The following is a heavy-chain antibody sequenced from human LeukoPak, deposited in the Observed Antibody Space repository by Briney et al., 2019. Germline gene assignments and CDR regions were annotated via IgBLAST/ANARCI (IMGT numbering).Heavy chain of an antibody. CDR1: GGSISSHY. CDR2: IYYSGST. CDR3: ARGPDYGSGSHYPFFDC. Sequence: SETLSLTCSVSGGSISSHYWSWIRQPPGKGLEWIGYIYYSGSTNYNPSLKSRVTISVDTSKNQFSLKLSSVTAADTAVDYGARGPDYGSGSHYPFFDCWGQGTLVTVSS. V-gene: IGHV4-59*11. D-gene: IGHD3-10*01. J-gene: IGHJ4*02.